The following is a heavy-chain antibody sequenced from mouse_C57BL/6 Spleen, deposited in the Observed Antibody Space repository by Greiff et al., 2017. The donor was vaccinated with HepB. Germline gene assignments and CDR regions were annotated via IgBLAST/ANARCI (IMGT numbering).Heavy chain of an antibody. D-gene: IGHD1-1*01. Sequence: EVKLMESGAELVKPGASVKLSCTASGFNIKDYYIHWVKQRTEQGLEWIGRIDPEDGETKYAPKFQGKATITADTSSNTAYLQLSSLTSEDTAVYYCAREIYYYSSSSDYAMDDWGQGTSVTVSS. V-gene: IGHV14-2*01. CDR3: AREIYYYSSSSDYAMDD. CDR1: GFNIKDYY. J-gene: IGHJ4*01. CDR2: IDPEDGET.